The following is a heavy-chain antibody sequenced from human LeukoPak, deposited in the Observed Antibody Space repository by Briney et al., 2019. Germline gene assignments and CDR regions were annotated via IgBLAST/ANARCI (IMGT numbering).Heavy chain of an antibody. CDR1: GFTVSRTY. CDR3: ARDRGGEEWLVRYWYFDL. D-gene: IGHD6-19*01. Sequence: GGSLRLSCAASGFTVSRTYMSWVRQAPGKGMEWVSLIYGAGSTNYADSVKGRFTISRDNSKNTLSLQMNSLRAEDTAVYYCARDRGGEEWLVRYWYFDLWGRGTLVTVSS. V-gene: IGHV3-66*01. CDR2: IYGAGST. J-gene: IGHJ2*01.